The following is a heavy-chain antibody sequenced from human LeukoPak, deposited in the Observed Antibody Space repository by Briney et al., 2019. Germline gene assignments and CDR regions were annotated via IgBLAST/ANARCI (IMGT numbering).Heavy chain of an antibody. V-gene: IGHV4-39*01. CDR1: GGSISSSSYY. D-gene: IGHD3-3*01. CDR3: ARRSYDFWSGYPYNWFDP. J-gene: IGHJ5*02. Sequence: SETLSLTCTVSGGSISSSSYYWGWIRQPPGKGLEWIGSIYYSGSTYYNPSLKRRVTISVDTSKNQFSLKLSSVTAADTAVYYGARRSYDFWSGYPYNWFDPWGQGTLVTVSS. CDR2: IYYSGST.